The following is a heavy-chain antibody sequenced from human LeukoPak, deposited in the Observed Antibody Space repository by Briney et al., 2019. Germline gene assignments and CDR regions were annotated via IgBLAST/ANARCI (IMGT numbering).Heavy chain of an antibody. J-gene: IGHJ6*03. CDR3: ARADYSNYFSNYYYYMDV. CDR1: GYTFTSYG. Sequence: ASVKVSCKASGYTFTSYGISWVRQAPGQGLEWMGWISAYNGNTNYAQKLQGRVTMTTDTSTSTAYMELRSLRSDDTAVYYCARADYSNYFSNYYYYMDVWGKGTTVTVSS. D-gene: IGHD4-11*01. CDR2: ISAYNGNT. V-gene: IGHV1-18*01.